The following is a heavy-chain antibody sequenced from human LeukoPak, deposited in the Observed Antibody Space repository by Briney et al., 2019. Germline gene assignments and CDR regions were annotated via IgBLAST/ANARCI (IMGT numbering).Heavy chain of an antibody. V-gene: IGHV3-7*01. CDR3: ARDGYSGWHFDY. J-gene: IGHJ4*02. CDR1: GFTFSGYW. CDR2: INQDGSQK. Sequence: GGSLRLSCAASGFTFSGYWMSCVRQAPGNGLEWVANINQDGSQKHYVDSVKGRFTISRDNAKNSLYLQMNSLRAEDTAVYYCARDGYSGWHFDYWGQGSLVTVSS. D-gene: IGHD6-19*01.